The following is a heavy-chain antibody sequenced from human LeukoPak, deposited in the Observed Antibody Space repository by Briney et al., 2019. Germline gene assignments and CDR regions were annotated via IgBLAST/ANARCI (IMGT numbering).Heavy chain of an antibody. Sequence: SVKVSCKASGGTFSSYAISWVRQAPGQGLEWMGGIIPIFGTANYAQKFQGRVTITADESTSTAYMELSSLRSEETAVYYCAREPPGDRYAFDIWGQGTMVTVSS. CDR3: AREPPGDRYAFDI. J-gene: IGHJ3*02. D-gene: IGHD7-27*01. CDR1: GGTFSSYA. V-gene: IGHV1-69*01. CDR2: IIPIFGTA.